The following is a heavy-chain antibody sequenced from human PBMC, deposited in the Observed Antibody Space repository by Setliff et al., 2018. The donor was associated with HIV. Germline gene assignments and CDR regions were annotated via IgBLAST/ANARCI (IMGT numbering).Heavy chain of an antibody. D-gene: IGHD1-1*01. Sequence: ASVKVSCKASGYSFTDYFIHWVRQAPGRGLEWMGWISPHSGGTRTTRTFRGRVTMTRDTSINTAYMELSGVRSDDTAVYFCARQLSNSFDYWGLGTLVTVSS. CDR2: ISPHSGGT. CDR1: GYSFTDYF. J-gene: IGHJ4*02. V-gene: IGHV1-2*02. CDR3: ARQLSNSFDY.